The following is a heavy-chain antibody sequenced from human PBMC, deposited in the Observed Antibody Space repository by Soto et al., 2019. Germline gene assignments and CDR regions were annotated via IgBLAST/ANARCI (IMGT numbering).Heavy chain of an antibody. V-gene: IGHV1-2*02. CDR2: INPNSGGT. D-gene: IGHD3-3*01. CDR1: GYTFTGYY. J-gene: IGHJ6*04. Sequence: GASVKVSCKASGYTFTGYYMHWVRQAPGQGLEWMGWINPNSGGTNYAQKFQGRVTMTRDTSISTAYMELSRLRSDDTAVYYCARPSALQYYDFWSGPNPLRNYYYGMDVWGKGTTVTVSS. CDR3: ARPSALQYYDFWSGPNPLRNYYYGMDV.